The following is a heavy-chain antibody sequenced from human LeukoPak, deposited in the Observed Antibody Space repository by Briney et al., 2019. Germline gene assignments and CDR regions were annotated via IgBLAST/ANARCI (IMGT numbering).Heavy chain of an antibody. CDR3: ASALEYSSSWYEKGY. J-gene: IGHJ4*02. CDR2: ISFDGSNI. CDR1: GFTFRNYP. Sequence: GRSLKLSCGASGFTFRNYPMHGVSHAPGKGLEWVAIISFDGSNIQSGDSVRGRFTISRDNPKNTVFLQMNSLRGDDTAVYYCASALEYSSSWYEKGYWGQGTLVTVSS. D-gene: IGHD6-13*01. V-gene: IGHV3-30*04.